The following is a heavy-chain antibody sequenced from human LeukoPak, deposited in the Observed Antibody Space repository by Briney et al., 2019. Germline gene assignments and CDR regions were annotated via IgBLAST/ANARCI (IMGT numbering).Heavy chain of an antibody. V-gene: IGHV3-74*01. CDR1: GFTFSSYS. J-gene: IGHJ6*04. D-gene: IGHD3-16*01. CDR3: ARDPGYESWSPFWGGMDV. Sequence: GGSLRLSCAASGFTFSSYSMNWVRQAPGKGLVWVSRITGDGSSTTYADSVKGRFTTSRDNAKNTLYLQMDSLRDDDTAVYYCARDPGYESWSPFWGGMDVWGNGTTVIVSS. CDR2: ITGDGSST.